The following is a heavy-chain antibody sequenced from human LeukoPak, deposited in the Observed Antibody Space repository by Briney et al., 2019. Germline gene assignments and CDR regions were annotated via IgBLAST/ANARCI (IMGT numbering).Heavy chain of an antibody. J-gene: IGHJ6*03. Sequence: GGSLRLSCEASGFRFSDYYMSWIRQAPGKGLEWVSYMSDSGNTIYYADSVKGRFTISRDNAKNSLYLQMNSLRAEDTAVYYCARASDGDATPYYYYMDVWGKGTTVTVSS. CDR2: MSDSGNTI. D-gene: IGHD4-17*01. V-gene: IGHV3-11*04. CDR1: GFRFSDYY. CDR3: ARASDGDATPYYYYMDV.